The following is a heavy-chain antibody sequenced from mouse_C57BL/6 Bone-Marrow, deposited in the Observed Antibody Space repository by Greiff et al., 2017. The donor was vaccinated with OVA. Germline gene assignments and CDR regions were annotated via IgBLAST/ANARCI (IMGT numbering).Heavy chain of an antibody. Sequence: QVHVKQSGAELARPGASVKLSCKASGYTFTSYGISWVKQRTGQGLEWIGEIYPRSGNTYYNEKFKGKATLTADKSSSTAYMELRSLTSEDSAVYFCARWHYSNLYAMDYWGQGTSVTVSS. CDR2: IYPRSGNT. D-gene: IGHD2-5*01. J-gene: IGHJ4*01. V-gene: IGHV1-81*01. CDR3: ARWHYSNLYAMDY. CDR1: GYTFTSYG.